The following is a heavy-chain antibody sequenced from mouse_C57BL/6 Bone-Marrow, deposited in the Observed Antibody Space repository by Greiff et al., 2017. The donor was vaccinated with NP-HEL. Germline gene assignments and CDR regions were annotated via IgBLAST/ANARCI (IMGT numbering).Heavy chain of an antibody. CDR3: ARGSYYSNYGGAMDY. CDR1: GFTFSDYG. V-gene: IGHV5-17*01. Sequence: VQLKESGGGLVKPGGSLKLSCAASGFTFSDYGMHWVRQAPEKGLEWVAYISSGSSTIYYADTVKGRFTISRDNAKNTLFLQMTSLRSEDTAMYYCARGSYYSNYGGAMDYWGQGTSVTVSS. D-gene: IGHD2-5*01. CDR2: ISSGSSTI. J-gene: IGHJ4*01.